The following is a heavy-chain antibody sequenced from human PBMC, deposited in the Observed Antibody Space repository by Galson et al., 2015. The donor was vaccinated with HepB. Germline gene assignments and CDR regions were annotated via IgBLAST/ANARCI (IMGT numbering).Heavy chain of an antibody. D-gene: IGHD2/OR15-2a*01. CDR2: ISSGGTK. J-gene: IGHJ6*02. CDR1: GFSFISYS. V-gene: IGHV3-48*01. Sequence: SLRLSCATSGFSFISYSMNWVRQAPGRGLEWVSYISSGGTKYYADSVKGRFTISRDNAQKSLYLHMCSLRAEDTGIYYCAKNPASYDYYNMDVWGQGTTVTVSS. CDR3: AKNPASYDYYNMDV.